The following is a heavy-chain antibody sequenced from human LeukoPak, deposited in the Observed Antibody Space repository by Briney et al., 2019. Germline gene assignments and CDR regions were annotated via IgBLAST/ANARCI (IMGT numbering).Heavy chain of an antibody. CDR1: GGSISSGGYY. J-gene: IGHJ3*02. CDR3: AKEGLPHTFDI. D-gene: IGHD4-11*01. V-gene: IGHV4-30-2*01. Sequence: SETLSLTCTVSGGSISSGGYYWSWIRQPPGKGLEWIGYIYNSGSSYYNPPLKSRVTISLDTSKHQLSLKVRSVTAADTAVYDCAKEGLPHTFDIWGQGTMVTVSS. CDR2: IYNSGSS.